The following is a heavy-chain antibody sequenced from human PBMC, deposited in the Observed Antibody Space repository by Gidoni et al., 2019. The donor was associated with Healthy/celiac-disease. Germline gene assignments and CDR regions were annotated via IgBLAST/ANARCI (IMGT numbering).Heavy chain of an antibody. CDR3: ASPGYSSGWPFDY. V-gene: IGHV3-7*01. J-gene: IGHJ4*02. D-gene: IGHD6-19*01. CDR2: IKQDGSEK. Sequence: EVQLVESGGGLAQPGGALRLCWAASGVTFSSYWMSWVRQAPGKGLGWVANIKQDGSEKYYVDSVKGRFTISRDNAKNSLYLQMNSLRAEDTAVYYCASPGYSSGWPFDYWGQGTLVTVSS. CDR1: GVTFSSYW.